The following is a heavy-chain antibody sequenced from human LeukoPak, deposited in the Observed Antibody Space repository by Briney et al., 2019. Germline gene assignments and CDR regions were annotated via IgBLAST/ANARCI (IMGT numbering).Heavy chain of an antibody. D-gene: IGHD3-22*01. CDR1: GFTFSSYA. J-gene: IGHJ3*02. CDR2: ISGSGGST. Sequence: PGGSLRLSCAASGFTFSSYAMSWVRQAPGKGLEWVSAISGSGGSTYYADSVKGRFTISRDNSKNTLYLQMNSLRAEDTAVYYYAKERLSSGYYYVPDAFDIWGQGTMVTVSS. V-gene: IGHV3-23*01. CDR3: AKERLSSGYYYVPDAFDI.